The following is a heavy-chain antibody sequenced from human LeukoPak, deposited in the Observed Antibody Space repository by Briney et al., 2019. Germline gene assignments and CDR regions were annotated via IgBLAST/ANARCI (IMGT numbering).Heavy chain of an antibody. V-gene: IGHV3-23*01. CDR1: GFTFSSYA. J-gene: IGHJ4*02. D-gene: IGHD2-21*01. Sequence: GGSLRLSCAASGFTFSSYAMSWVRQAPGKGLEWVSAIRGSGGSTHYAYSVKGRFTISRDNSKNTLYLQMNSLRAEDTAVYYCAKFLPTHIVVANYYFDYWGQGTLVTVSS. CDR3: AKFLPTHIVVANYYFDY. CDR2: IRGSGGST.